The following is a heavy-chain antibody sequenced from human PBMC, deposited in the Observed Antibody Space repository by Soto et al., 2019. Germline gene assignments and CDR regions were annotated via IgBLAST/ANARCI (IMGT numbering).Heavy chain of an antibody. D-gene: IGHD3-10*01. V-gene: IGHV1-69*01. CDR1: GGTFSSYA. J-gene: IGHJ2*01. CDR3: ARLGSGYGDLHWYFDL. CDR2: IIPIFSTA. Sequence: QVQLVQSGAEVKKPGSSVKVSCKASGGTFSSYAISWVRQAPGQGLEWMGGIIPIFSTANYAQKFQGRVTITADESTSTAYMELSSLRSEDTAVYYCARLGSGYGDLHWYFDLWGRGTLVTVSS.